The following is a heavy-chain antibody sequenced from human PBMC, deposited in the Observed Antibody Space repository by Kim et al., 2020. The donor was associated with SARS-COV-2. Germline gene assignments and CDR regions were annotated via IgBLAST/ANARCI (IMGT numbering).Heavy chain of an antibody. Sequence: GGSLRLSCAASGFTFSSYGMHWVRQAPGKGLEWVAVISYDGSNKYYADSVKGRFTISRDNSKNTLYLQMNSLRAEDTAVYYCARGDSYGFLWDWFDPWGQGTLVTVSS. CDR3: ARGDSYGFLWDWFDP. CDR1: GFTFSSYG. J-gene: IGHJ5*02. CDR2: ISYDGSNK. D-gene: IGHD5-18*01. V-gene: IGHV3-30*03.